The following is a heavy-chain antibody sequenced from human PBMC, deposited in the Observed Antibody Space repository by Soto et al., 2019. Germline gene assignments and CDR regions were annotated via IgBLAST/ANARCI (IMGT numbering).Heavy chain of an antibody. CDR2: ISSSSSTI. CDR1: GFTFSSYT. J-gene: IGHJ4*02. CDR3: ARDLFDY. Sequence: GGSLRLSCAASGFTFSSYTMNWVRQAPGKGLEWVSYISSSSSTIYYADSAKGRFTISRDNAKNSLYLQMSSLRAEDTAVYYCARDLFDYWGQGTLVTVSS. V-gene: IGHV3-48*04.